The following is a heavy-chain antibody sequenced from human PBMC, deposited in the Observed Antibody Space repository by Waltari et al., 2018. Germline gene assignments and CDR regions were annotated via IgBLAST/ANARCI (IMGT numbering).Heavy chain of an antibody. CDR2: IYSGGSST. D-gene: IGHD3-9*01. J-gene: IGHJ4*02. V-gene: IGHV3-23*03. CDR1: GFTFSRYA. CDR3: AKDLNYYDN. Sequence: EVQLLESGGGLVQPGGSLRLSCAASGFTFSRYAMSWVRQAPGKGLEWVSVIYSGGSSTYYADSVKGRFTISRDNSKNTLYLQMNSLRAEDTAVYYCAKDLNYYDNWGQGTLVTVSS.